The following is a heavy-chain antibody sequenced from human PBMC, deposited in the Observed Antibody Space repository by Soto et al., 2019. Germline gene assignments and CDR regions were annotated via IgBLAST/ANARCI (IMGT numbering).Heavy chain of an antibody. CDR1: GGSISSYY. CDR2: IYYSGST. Sequence: QVQLQESGPGLVKPSETLSLTCTVSGGSISSYYWRWIRQPPGKGLEWIGSIYYSGSTTYNPSLQSRVTISVDTSKNQFSLKLSSVTAADTAVYYCARRCGGTLDYWGQGTLVTVSS. CDR3: ARRCGGTLDY. J-gene: IGHJ4*02. D-gene: IGHD2-21*01. V-gene: IGHV4-59*01.